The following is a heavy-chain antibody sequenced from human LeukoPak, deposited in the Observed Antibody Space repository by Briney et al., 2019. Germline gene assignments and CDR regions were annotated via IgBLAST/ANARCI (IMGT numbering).Heavy chain of an antibody. CDR1: GGSFSGYY. J-gene: IGHJ4*02. V-gene: IGHV4-34*01. CDR3: ARGRGSCYGY. CDR2: INHSGGT. Sequence: SETLSLTCAVYGGSFSGYYWSWIRQPPGKGLEWIGEINHSGGTNYNPSLKSRVTISVDTSKNQFSLKLSSVTAADTAVYYCARGRGSCYGYWGQGTLVTVSS. D-gene: IGHD2-15*01.